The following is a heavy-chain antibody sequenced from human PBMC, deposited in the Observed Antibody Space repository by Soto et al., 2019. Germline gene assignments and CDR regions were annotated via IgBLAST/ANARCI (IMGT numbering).Heavy chain of an antibody. CDR2: IYYSGST. Sequence: ETLSLTCTVSGGSISSYYWSWIRQPPGKGLEWIGYIYYSGSTNYNPSLKSRVTISVDTSKNQFSLKLSSVTAADTAVYYCARVEYYYYYMDVWGKGTTVTVSS. V-gene: IGHV4-59*01. CDR3: ARVEYYYYYMDV. CDR1: GGSISSYY. J-gene: IGHJ6*03.